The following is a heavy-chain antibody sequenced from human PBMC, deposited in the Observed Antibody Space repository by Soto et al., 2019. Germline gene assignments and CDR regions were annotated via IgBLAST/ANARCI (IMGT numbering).Heavy chain of an antibody. V-gene: IGHV3-23*01. D-gene: IGHD2-15*01. CDR1: GFTFSSYA. Sequence: DVQLLESGVGLVQPAGSLRLSCAASGFTFSSYAMGWVRQGPGKGLEWVAVVSIGGSTHYADSVRGRFTISRDNSKNTLSLQMNSLTAEDTAVYFCAKRRGAGGHFDYWGQGALVTVSS. J-gene: IGHJ4*02. CDR3: AKRRGAGGHFDY. CDR2: VSIGGST.